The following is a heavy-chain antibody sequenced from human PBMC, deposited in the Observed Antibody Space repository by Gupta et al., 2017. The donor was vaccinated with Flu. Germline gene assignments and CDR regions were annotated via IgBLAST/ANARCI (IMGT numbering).Heavy chain of an antibody. D-gene: IGHD2-15*01. Sequence: EVQLVQSGAEVKKPGESLRISCKGSDYIFTNHWISWVRQMPGKGLEWMGRIDPSAAFASYKAAFQGQVIVTTDPSAKTVYLQWHSLKAADTATYFCVRQRDARGYFSPFDYWGQGTQVTVSS. CDR3: VRQRDARGYFSPFDY. V-gene: IGHV5-10-1*01. J-gene: IGHJ4*02. CDR2: IDPSAAFA. CDR1: DYIFTNHW.